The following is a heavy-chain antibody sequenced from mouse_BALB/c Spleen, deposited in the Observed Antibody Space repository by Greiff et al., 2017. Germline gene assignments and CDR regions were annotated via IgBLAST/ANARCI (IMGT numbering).Heavy chain of an antibody. D-gene: IGHD2-3*01. V-gene: IGHV5-17*02. CDR3: ARERDGYYFTLCDY. Sequence: EVKLVESGGGLVQPGGSRKLSCAASGFTFSSFGMHWVRPAPEKGLEWVAYISSGSSTIYYADTVKGRFTISRDNPKNTLFLQMTSLRSEDTAMYDCARERDGYYFTLCDYWGQGTTLTVSS. CDR1: GFTFSSFG. CDR2: ISSGSSTI. J-gene: IGHJ2*01.